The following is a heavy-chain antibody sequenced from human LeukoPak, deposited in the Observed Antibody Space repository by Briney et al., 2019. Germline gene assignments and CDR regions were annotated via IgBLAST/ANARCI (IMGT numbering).Heavy chain of an antibody. Sequence: ASVKVSCKASGYSFTDYYMHWVRQAPGQGPEWMGWISPRSGDTSYAQKFQGRVTMTRDTSINTVDMDLSGLTSDDTAVFYCARGREIHGGSDTKLDDYWGQGTLVTVSS. CDR2: ISPRSGDT. D-gene: IGHD3-10*01. J-gene: IGHJ4*02. CDR3: ARGREIHGGSDTKLDDY. V-gene: IGHV1-2*02. CDR1: GYSFTDYY.